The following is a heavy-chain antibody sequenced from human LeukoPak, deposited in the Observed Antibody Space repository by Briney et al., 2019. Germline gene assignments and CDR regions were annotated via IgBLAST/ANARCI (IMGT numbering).Heavy chain of an antibody. Sequence: GGSLRLSCAASGFTFSSYAMSWVRQAPGKGLEWVPAISGSGGSTYYADSVKGRFTISRDNSKNTLYLQMNSLRAEDTAVYYCAKEVVVLGYCSGGSCYPAFDYWGQGTLVTVSS. CDR2: ISGSGGST. J-gene: IGHJ4*02. D-gene: IGHD2-15*01. V-gene: IGHV3-23*01. CDR3: AKEVVVLGYCSGGSCYPAFDY. CDR1: GFTFSSYA.